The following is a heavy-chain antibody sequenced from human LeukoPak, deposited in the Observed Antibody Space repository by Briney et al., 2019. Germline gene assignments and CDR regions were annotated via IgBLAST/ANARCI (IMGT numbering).Heavy chain of an antibody. Sequence: SETLCLTCTVSGGSISSGDYYWSWIRQPPGKGLEWIGYIYYSGSTYYNPSLKSRVTISVDTSKNQFSLKLSSVTAADTAVYYCARRDGWYGSSGVDWYFDLWGRGTLVTVSS. J-gene: IGHJ2*01. V-gene: IGHV4-30-4*08. CDR2: IYYSGST. CDR3: ARRDGWYGSSGVDWYFDL. D-gene: IGHD6-19*01. CDR1: GGSISSGDYY.